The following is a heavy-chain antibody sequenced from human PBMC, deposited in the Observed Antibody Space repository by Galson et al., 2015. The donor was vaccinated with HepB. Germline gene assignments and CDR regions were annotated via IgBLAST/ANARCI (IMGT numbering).Heavy chain of an antibody. D-gene: IGHD3-22*01. CDR1: GFTFSSYS. CDR2: ISSSSSYI. Sequence: SLRLSCAASGFTFSSYSMNWVRQAPGKGLEWVSSISSSSSYIYYADSVKGRFTISRDNAKNSLYLQMNSLRAEDAAVYYCASKVYDSSGYYPPSYYYYYGMDVWGQGTTVTVSS. V-gene: IGHV3-21*01. J-gene: IGHJ6*02. CDR3: ASKVYDSSGYYPPSYYYYYGMDV.